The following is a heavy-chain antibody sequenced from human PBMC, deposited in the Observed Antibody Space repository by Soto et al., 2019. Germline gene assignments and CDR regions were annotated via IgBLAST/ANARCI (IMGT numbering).Heavy chain of an antibody. CDR3: ARDNIQGAPDYLES. CDR2: ISYDGRVQ. CDR1: GFTCNSNA. Sequence: QEQLVESGGDVAQPGRSLRLSCAASGFTCNSNAMHWVRQAPGKGLEWVVVISYDGRVQQYTDSVTGRFPISRDDSTNILNLQMNSLRDEDTALYYCARDNIQGAPDYLESWGPGTLVTVSS. J-gene: IGHJ4*02. V-gene: IGHV3-30*04.